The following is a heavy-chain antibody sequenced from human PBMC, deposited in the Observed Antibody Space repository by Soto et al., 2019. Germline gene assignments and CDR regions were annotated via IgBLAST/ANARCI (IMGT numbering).Heavy chain of an antibody. V-gene: IGHV4-31*03. J-gene: IGHJ4*02. CDR2: IYYSGST. CDR3: ARRRTDFWSGYSSYFDY. Sequence: NPSETLSLTCTVCGGSISSGDYYWSWIRQHPGKALEWIGYIYYSGSTYYNPSLESRVSISGDTSKNQFSLKLSSVTAADTAVYYCARRRTDFWSGYSSYFDYWGQGALVTVSS. D-gene: IGHD3-3*01. CDR1: GGSISSGDYY.